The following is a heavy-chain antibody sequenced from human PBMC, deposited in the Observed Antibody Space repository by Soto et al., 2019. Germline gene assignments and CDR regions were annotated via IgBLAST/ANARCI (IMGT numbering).Heavy chain of an antibody. CDR1: GFTFISYG. V-gene: IGHV3-33*01. CDR2: IWYDGSNK. J-gene: IGHJ5*02. Sequence: SLRLSCAASGFTFISYGIHWGRQAAGKWLEWVAVIWYDGSNKYYADSVKGRFTISRDNSKNTLYLQMNSLRAEDTAVYYCAMGPWFDPWGQGTLVTVSS. CDR3: AMGPWFDP.